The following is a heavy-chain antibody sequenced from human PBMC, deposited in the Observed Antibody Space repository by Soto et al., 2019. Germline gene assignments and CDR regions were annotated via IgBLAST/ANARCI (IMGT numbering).Heavy chain of an antibody. D-gene: IGHD3-16*01. J-gene: IGHJ5*01. Sequence: EVQLLESGGGLVQPGGSLRLSCAASGFNFRGEAMTWVRQAPGKGLEWISALTPGGETTYYINSVKGRFTISRDNSKKTLYLQMFSLTSEDSAVFYCARTPAAMITDRYNWFDSWGPGTQVTVSS. CDR1: GFNFRGEA. V-gene: IGHV3-23*01. CDR3: ARTPAAMITDRYNWFDS. CDR2: LTPGGETT.